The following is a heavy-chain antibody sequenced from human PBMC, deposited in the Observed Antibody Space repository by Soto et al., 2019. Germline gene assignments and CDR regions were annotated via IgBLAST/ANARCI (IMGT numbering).Heavy chain of an antibody. D-gene: IGHD1-26*01. CDR3: AREARSGSYYDY. CDR1: GFTFSSYW. Sequence: GGSLRLSCAASGFTFSSYWMHWVRQAPGKGLVWVSRINSDGSSTSYADSGKGRFTISRDNAKNTLYLQMNSLRAEDTAVYYCAREARSGSYYDYWGQGTLVTVSS. V-gene: IGHV3-74*01. CDR2: INSDGSST. J-gene: IGHJ4*02.